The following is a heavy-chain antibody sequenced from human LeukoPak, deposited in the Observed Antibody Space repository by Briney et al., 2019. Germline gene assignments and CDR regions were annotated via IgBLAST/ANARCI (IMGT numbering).Heavy chain of an antibody. CDR3: ARDSPMVQGVIEGY. D-gene: IGHD3-10*01. CDR2: ISSSSSYI. CDR1: GFTFSSYS. J-gene: IGHJ4*02. Sequence: GGSLRLSCAASGFTFSSYSMNWVRQAPGKGLEWVSSISSSSSYIYYADSVKGRFTISRDNAKNSLYLQMNSLRAEDTAVYYCARDSPMVQGVIEGYWGQGTLVTVSS. V-gene: IGHV3-21*01.